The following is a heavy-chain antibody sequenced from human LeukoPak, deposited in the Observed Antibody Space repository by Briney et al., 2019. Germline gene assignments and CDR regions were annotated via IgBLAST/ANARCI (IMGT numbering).Heavy chain of an antibody. CDR2: ISGSGGST. CDR3: AKGRNQWELLPEFDY. Sequence: GGSLRHSCAASGFTFSSYAMSWVRQAPGKGLEWVSAISGSGGSTYYADSVKGRFTISRDNSKNTLYLQMNSLRAEDTAVYYCAKGRNQWELLPEFDYWGQGTLVTVSS. D-gene: IGHD1-26*01. V-gene: IGHV3-23*01. J-gene: IGHJ4*02. CDR1: GFTFSSYA.